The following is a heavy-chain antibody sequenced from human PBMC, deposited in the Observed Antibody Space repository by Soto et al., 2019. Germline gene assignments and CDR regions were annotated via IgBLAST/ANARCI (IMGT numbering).Heavy chain of an antibody. CDR3: ARGGLLYGSGKTKKTGDKRRYYFDY. D-gene: IGHD3-10*01. Sequence: TSETLSLTCAVYGVSFSGYYWSWIRQPPGKGLEWIGEINHSGSTNYNPSLKSRVTISVDTSKNQFSLKLSSVTAADTAVYYCARGGLLYGSGKTKKTGDKRRYYFDYWGQGTLVTVSS. V-gene: IGHV4-34*01. CDR1: GVSFSGYY. CDR2: INHSGST. J-gene: IGHJ4*02.